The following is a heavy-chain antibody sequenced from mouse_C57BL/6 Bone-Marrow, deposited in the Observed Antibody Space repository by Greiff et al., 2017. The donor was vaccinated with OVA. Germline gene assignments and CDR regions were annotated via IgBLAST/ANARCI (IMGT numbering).Heavy chain of an antibody. V-gene: IGHV5-17*01. CDR3: ARDDGYLGAY. CDR2: ISSGSSTI. Sequence: EVQRVESGGGLVKPGGSLKLSCAASGFTFSDYGMHWVRQAPEQGLEWVAYISSGSSTIYYADTVKGRFTISRDNAKNTLFLQMTSLRSEDTAMYYCARDDGYLGAYWGQGTLVTVSA. D-gene: IGHD2-3*01. CDR1: GFTFSDYG. J-gene: IGHJ3*01.